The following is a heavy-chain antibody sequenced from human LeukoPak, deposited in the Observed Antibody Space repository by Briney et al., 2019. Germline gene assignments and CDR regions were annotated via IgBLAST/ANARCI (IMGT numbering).Heavy chain of an antibody. V-gene: IGHV3-7*01. J-gene: IGHJ3*02. Sequence: GGSLRLSCAASGFTFSNYWMSWVRQPPGKGLEWVASIKQDGSEKYYVDSVKGRFTISRDNAKNSLYLQMNSLRAEDTAVCYCARQIGWRDAFDIWGQGTMVTVSS. CDR1: GFTFSNYW. CDR2: IKQDGSEK. CDR3: ARQIGWRDAFDI. D-gene: IGHD6-19*01.